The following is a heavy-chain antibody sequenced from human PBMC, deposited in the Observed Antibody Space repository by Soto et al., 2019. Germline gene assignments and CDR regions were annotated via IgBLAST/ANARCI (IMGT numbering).Heavy chain of an antibody. D-gene: IGHD3-9*01. V-gene: IGHV4-39*01. CDR2: IYDSGST. CDR1: GGSIGSSDYY. J-gene: IGHJ4*02. Sequence: PSETLSLTCTVSGGSIGSSDYYWGWIRQPPGKGLEWIGNIYDSGSTSYNPSLKSRVTISVDTSKSQFSLNLNSVTAADTAVYYCARGYDILTGPLDYWGPGTLVTVSS. CDR3: ARGYDILTGPLDY.